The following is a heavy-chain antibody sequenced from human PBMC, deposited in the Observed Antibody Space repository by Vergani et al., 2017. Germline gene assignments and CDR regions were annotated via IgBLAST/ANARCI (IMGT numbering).Heavy chain of an antibody. D-gene: IGHD3-10*01. CDR2: IYPGDSEV. V-gene: IGHV5-51*01. CDR1: GYIFSNFW. CDR3: ASGGHGSENGGALRL. Sequence: EKQLVQSGSETKKPGESLKISCQAFGYIFSNFWIGWVRQRPGRGLEWMGIIYPGDSEVKSNPTFRGQVIFSVDTSVNTAYLQWRSLQASDTATYFCASGGHGSENGGALRLWGQGTNITVSS. J-gene: IGHJ3*01.